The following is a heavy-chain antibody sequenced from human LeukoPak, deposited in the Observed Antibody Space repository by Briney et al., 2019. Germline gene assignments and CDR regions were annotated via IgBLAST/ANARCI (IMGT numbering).Heavy chain of an antibody. CDR3: ARDQRGYSYVDY. J-gene: IGHJ4*02. CDR2: IKQDGSEK. Sequence: GGSLRLSCAAPGFTFSSYWMSWVRQAPGKGLEWVANIKQDGSEKYYVDSVKGRFTISRDNAKNSLYLQMNSLRAEDTAVYYCARDQRGYSYVDYWGQGTLVTVSS. D-gene: IGHD5-18*01. V-gene: IGHV3-7*01. CDR1: GFTFSSYW.